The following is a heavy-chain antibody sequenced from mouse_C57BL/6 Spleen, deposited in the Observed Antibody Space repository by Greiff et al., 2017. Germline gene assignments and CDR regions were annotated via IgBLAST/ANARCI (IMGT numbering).Heavy chain of an antibody. V-gene: IGHV14-2*01. Sequence: VQLQQSGAELVKPGASVTLSCTASGFNIKDYYMHWVKQRTEQGLEWIGRIGPEDGETKYAPKLQGKATITAYTSSNTASLQLGSLTYEDSAVYYCARDGEGSSGPFAYWGQGTLVTVSA. J-gene: IGHJ3*01. CDR3: ARDGEGSSGPFAY. CDR1: GFNIKDYY. D-gene: IGHD3-2*02. CDR2: IGPEDGET.